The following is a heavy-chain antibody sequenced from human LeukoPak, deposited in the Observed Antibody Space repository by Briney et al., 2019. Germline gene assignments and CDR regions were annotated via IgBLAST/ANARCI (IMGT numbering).Heavy chain of an antibody. CDR3: ARVPKKYYYDSSGPDTDAFDI. J-gene: IGHJ3*02. Sequence: SETLSLTCTVSGGSISSGGYYWSWIRQHPGKGLEWIGYIYYSGGTYYNPSLKSRVTISVDTSKNQFSLKLSSVTAADTAVYYCARVPKKYYYDSSGPDTDAFDIWGQGTMVTVSS. D-gene: IGHD3-22*01. V-gene: IGHV4-31*03. CDR1: GGSISSGGYY. CDR2: IYYSGGT.